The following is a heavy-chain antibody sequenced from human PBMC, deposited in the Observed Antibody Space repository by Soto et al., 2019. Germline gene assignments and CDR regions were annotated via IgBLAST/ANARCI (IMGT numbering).Heavy chain of an antibody. CDR2: ISSNGGST. J-gene: IGHJ3*02. CDR1: GFTFSSYA. Sequence: PGGSLRLSCAASGFTFSSYAMHWVRQAPGKGLEYVSAISSNGGSTYYANSVKGRFTISRDNSKNTLYLQMGSLRAEDMAVYYCAREVFGYDSSGYYSFDIWGQGTMVTVSS. D-gene: IGHD3-22*01. V-gene: IGHV3-64*01. CDR3: AREVFGYDSSGYYSFDI.